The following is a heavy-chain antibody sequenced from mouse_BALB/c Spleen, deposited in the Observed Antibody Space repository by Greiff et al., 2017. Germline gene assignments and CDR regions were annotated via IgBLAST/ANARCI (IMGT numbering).Heavy chain of an antibody. CDR1: GYSFTSYW. Sequence: QVHVKQPGAELVRPGASVKLSCKASGYSFTSYWLNWVKQRPGQGLEWIGMIHPSDSETRLNQKFKDKATLTVDKSSSTAYMQLSSPTSEDSAVYYCAPYYGSSVFAYWGQGTLVTVSA. CDR3: APYYGSSVFAY. V-gene: IGHV1-74*01. J-gene: IGHJ3*01. D-gene: IGHD1-1*01. CDR2: IHPSDSET.